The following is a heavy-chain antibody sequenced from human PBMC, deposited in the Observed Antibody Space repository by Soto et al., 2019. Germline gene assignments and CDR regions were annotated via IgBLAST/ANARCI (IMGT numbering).Heavy chain of an antibody. CDR1: GFTFSSYY. Sequence: EVQLVESGGGLVQPGGSLRLSCTASGFTFSSYYMHWVRQVPGKGLVWVSRISGDGSSTNYADSVKGRFTISRDSAKNTLYLQMNRLRAEDTAVYYCARSVSGKFDYWGQGTLVTVSS. V-gene: IGHV3-74*01. CDR2: ISGDGSST. D-gene: IGHD6-19*01. J-gene: IGHJ4*02. CDR3: ARSVSGKFDY.